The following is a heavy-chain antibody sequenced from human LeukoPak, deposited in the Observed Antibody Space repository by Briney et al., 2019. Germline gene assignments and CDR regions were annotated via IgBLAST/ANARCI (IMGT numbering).Heavy chain of an antibody. CDR1: GFTFSSYS. V-gene: IGHV3-48*01. Sequence: GGSLRLSCAASGFTFSSYSMNWVRQAPGMGLEWVSYISSRSSTIYYADSVKGRFTISRDNAKNSLYLQMNSLRAEDTAVYYCARALGYCSSASCYYFDNWGQGTLVTVSS. D-gene: IGHD2-2*01. CDR3: ARALGYCSSASCYYFDN. CDR2: ISSRSSTI. J-gene: IGHJ4*02.